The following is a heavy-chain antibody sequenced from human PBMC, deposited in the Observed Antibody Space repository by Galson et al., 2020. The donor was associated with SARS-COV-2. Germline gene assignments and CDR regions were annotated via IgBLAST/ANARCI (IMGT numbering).Heavy chain of an antibody. CDR3: ARDDWDYNYYYGMDV. D-gene: IGHD3-9*01. CDR1: GYTFTSYG. J-gene: IGHJ6*02. V-gene: IGHV1-18*01. CDR2: ISAYNGNT. Sequence: ASVKVSCKASGYTFTSYGISWVRQAPGQGLEWMGWISAYNGNTNYAQKLQGRVTMTTDTSTSTAYMELKSLRSDDTAVYDCARDDWDYNYYYGMDVWGQGTTVTVSS.